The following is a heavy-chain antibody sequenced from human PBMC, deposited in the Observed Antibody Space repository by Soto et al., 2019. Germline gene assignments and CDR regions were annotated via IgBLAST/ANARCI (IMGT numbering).Heavy chain of an antibody. CDR1: GFPFISCA. J-gene: IGHJ6*02. V-gene: IGHV3-23*01. CDR2: IIDSGAST. CDR3: AKGRSYYYYYGVDV. Sequence: PGGSLILSCAASGFPFISCAMGWVRQAPGKGLEWVSDIIDSGASTYYADSVKGRFTISRDNSKSTLYLQMNSLRAEDTALYYCAKGRSYYYYYGVDVWGQGTTVTVSS.